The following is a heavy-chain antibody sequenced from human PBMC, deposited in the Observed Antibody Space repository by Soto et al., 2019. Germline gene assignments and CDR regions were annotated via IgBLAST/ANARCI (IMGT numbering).Heavy chain of an antibody. D-gene: IGHD2-2*01. J-gene: IGHJ6*02. CDR3: ARDCINTSCFYHYYYGVDV. V-gene: IGHV1-18*01. CDR1: GYTFTNYG. CDR2: ISTYNGNT. Sequence: QVQLVQSGAEVKEPGASVKVSCKASGYTFTNYGITWVQQAPGQGLEWMGWISTYNGNTNYAQKLQGRVTLTTDTSKSTAYMELRSLRSDDTAVYFCARDCINTSCFYHYYYGVDVWGQGTTVTVSS.